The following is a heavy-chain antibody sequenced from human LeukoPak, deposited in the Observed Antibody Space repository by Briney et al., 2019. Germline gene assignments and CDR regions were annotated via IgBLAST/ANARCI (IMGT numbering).Heavy chain of an antibody. Sequence: PGGSLRLSCAASGFTFSSYAMSWVRQAPGKGLEWVSALSGSGGSTYYADSVKGRFTISRDNSKNTLYVQMNSLRAEDTAVYYCAIYYYGSGSYYHREWYWGQGTLVTVSS. CDR3: AIYYYGSGSYYHREWY. CDR2: LSGSGGST. J-gene: IGHJ4*02. D-gene: IGHD3-10*01. CDR1: GFTFSSYA. V-gene: IGHV3-23*01.